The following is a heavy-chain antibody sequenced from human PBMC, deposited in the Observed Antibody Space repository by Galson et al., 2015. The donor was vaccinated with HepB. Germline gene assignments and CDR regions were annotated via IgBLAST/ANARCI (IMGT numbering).Heavy chain of an antibody. D-gene: IGHD3-10*01. V-gene: IGHV3-30*18. CDR3: AKGPRGGMVRGVLGMSDH. J-gene: IGHJ5*02. CDR2: ISYDGRNK. CDR1: GFTFSSYG. Sequence: SLRLSCAASGFTFSSYGMHWVRQAPGKGLEWVAVISYDGRNKYYADSVKGRFTISRDNSKNTLYLQMNSLRAEDTAEYYCAKGPRGGMVRGVLGMSDHWGQGTLVTVSS.